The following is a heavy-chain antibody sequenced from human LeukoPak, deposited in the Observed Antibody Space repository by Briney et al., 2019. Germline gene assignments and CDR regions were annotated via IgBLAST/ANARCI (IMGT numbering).Heavy chain of an antibody. CDR1: GGSISNYY. CDR2: IYHSGST. V-gene: IGHV4-38-2*02. Sequence: SETLSLTCTVSGGSISNYYWGWIRQPPGKGLEWIGSIYHSGSTYYNPSLKSRVTISGDTSKNQFSLKLSSVTAADTAMYYCARGRYCSGGSCGAHDAFDIWGQGAMVTVSS. CDR3: ARGRYCSGGSCGAHDAFDI. J-gene: IGHJ3*02. D-gene: IGHD2-15*01.